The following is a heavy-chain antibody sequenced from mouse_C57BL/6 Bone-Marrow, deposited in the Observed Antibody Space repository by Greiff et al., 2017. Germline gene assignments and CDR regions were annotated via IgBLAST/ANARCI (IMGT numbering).Heavy chain of an antibody. CDR3: ARLRYYYGSSHWYFDV. D-gene: IGHD1-1*01. Sequence: QVQLQQPGAELVKPGASVKMSCKASGYTFTSYWITWVKQRPGQGLEWIGDIYPGSGSTNYNEKFKSKATLTVDTSSSTAYMQLSSLTSEDSAVYYCARLRYYYGSSHWYFDVWGTGTTVTVSS. J-gene: IGHJ1*03. V-gene: IGHV1-55*01. CDR2: IYPGSGST. CDR1: GYTFTSYW.